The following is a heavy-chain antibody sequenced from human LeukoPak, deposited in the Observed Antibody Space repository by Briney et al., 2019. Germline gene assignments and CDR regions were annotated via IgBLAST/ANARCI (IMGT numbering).Heavy chain of an antibody. V-gene: IGHV3-23*05. CDR2: VSYTCIAT. D-gene: IGHD5-18*01. CDR1: GFTFSSFA. Sequence: PGGSLRLSCAASGFTFSSFALSWVRQAPGKGLEWVSGVSYTCIATYYADSVKGRFTISRDDSQNILYLQMNGLRAEDTAVYFCAKAFREFGTSSSYSSFDAWGQGTMVTVSS. CDR3: AKAFREFGTSSSYSSFDA. J-gene: IGHJ3*01.